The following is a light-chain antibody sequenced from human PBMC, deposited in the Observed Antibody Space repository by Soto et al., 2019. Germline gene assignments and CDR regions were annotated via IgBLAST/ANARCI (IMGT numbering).Light chain of an antibody. CDR2: DNN. Sequence: QSVLTQPPSVSAAPGQTVAISYSGSSSNIGNNYVSWYQQLPGTAPKLLIYDNNKRPSGIPDRFSGSKSGTSATLGITGLQTRDEADYYCGTWDSSLSAGVVFGGGTKLTVL. CDR1: SSNIGNNY. V-gene: IGLV1-51*01. CDR3: GTWDSSLSAGVV. J-gene: IGLJ2*01.